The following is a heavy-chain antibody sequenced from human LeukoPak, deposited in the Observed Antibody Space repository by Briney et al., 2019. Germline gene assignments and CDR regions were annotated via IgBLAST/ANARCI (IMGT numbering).Heavy chain of an antibody. D-gene: IGHD1-26*01. J-gene: IGHJ4*02. CDR3: ARASRSFVWATFDY. Sequence: SGGTFSSYAISWVRQAPGQGLKWMGGIIPIFGTANYAQKFQGRVTITADESTSTAYMELSSLRSEDTAVYYCARASRSFVWATFDYWGQGTLVTVSS. V-gene: IGHV1-69*01. CDR1: GGTFSSYA. CDR2: IIPIFGTA.